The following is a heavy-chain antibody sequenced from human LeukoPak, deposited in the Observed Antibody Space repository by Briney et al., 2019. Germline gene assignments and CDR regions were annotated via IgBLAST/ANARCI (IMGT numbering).Heavy chain of an antibody. Sequence: GGSLRLSCAASGFTFSSYWMHWVRQAPGKGLVWVSRINSDGSSTSYADSVKGRFTISRDNAKNTMYLQMNSLRAEDTAVYYCASGLSSIAARNTFDIWGQGTMVTVSS. CDR2: INSDGSST. J-gene: IGHJ3*02. D-gene: IGHD6-6*01. CDR3: ASGLSSIAARNTFDI. V-gene: IGHV3-74*01. CDR1: GFTFSSYW.